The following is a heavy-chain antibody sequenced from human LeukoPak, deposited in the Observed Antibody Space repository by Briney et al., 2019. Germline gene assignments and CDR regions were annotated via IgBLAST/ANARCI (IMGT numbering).Heavy chain of an antibody. CDR1: GFPFNYYN. V-gene: IGHV3-30*02. CDR3: ARSEEWLFLYYFDY. D-gene: IGHD3-3*01. CDR2: MRNDGSEI. Sequence: GGSLRLSCAAPGFPFNYYNIHWVRQAPGKGLEWVAFMRNDGSEIHYADSVKGRFTISRDNSKNTLYLQMNSLRAEDTAVYYCARSEEWLFLYYFDYWGQGTLVTVSS. J-gene: IGHJ4*02.